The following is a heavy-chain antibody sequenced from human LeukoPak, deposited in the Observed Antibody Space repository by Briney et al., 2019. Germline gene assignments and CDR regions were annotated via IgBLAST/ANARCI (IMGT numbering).Heavy chain of an antibody. CDR2: IYHSGST. D-gene: IGHD3-9*01. V-gene: IGHV4-30-2*01. CDR3: ARGILTGYFHFDY. J-gene: IGHJ4*02. Sequence: SQTLSLTCAVSGGSISSGGYSWSWIRQPPGKGLEWIGYIYHSGSTYYNPSLKSRVTISVDRSKNQFSLKLSSVTAADTAVYYCARGILTGYFHFDYWGQGTLVNVSS. CDR1: GGSISSGGYS.